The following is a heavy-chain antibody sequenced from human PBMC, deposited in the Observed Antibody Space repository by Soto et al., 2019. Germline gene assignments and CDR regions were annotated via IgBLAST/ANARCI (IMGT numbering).Heavy chain of an antibody. CDR3: ARGLSSIAARPEYYYMDV. D-gene: IGHD6-6*01. CDR1: GYTFTGYY. Sequence: GASVNVSCKASGYTFTGYYMHWVRQAPGQGLEWMGWINPNSGGTNYAQKFQGWVTMTRDTSISTAYMELSRLRSDDTAVYYCARGLSSIAARPEYYYMDVWGKGTTVTVSS. CDR2: INPNSGGT. J-gene: IGHJ6*03. V-gene: IGHV1-2*04.